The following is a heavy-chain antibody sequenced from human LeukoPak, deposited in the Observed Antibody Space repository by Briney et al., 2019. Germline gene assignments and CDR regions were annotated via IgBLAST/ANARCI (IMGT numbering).Heavy chain of an antibody. CDR3: ASSTVTTRGVSAFEL. D-gene: IGHD4-17*01. Sequence: PGGSLRLSCAASGFIFSTYGMHWVRQAPGKGLEWVAIIWYDGSNKYYADSVKGRFTISRDNSKNTLYLQMNSLRAEDTAVYFCASSTVTTRGVSAFELWGQGTLVTVSS. CDR2: IWYDGSNK. J-gene: IGHJ3*01. CDR1: GFIFSTYG. V-gene: IGHV3-33*01.